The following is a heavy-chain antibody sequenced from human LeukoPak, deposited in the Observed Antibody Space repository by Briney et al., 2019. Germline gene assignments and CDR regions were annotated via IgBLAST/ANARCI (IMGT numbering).Heavy chain of an antibody. CDR3: AKIATPATGVY. J-gene: IGHJ4*02. V-gene: IGHV3-48*01. Sequence: GGSLRLSCAASGITFSSYTMNWVRQAPGKGLQWISSISTGSGTIYYADSVKGRFTISRDNAKNSLYLQMNSLRAEDTAVYYCAKIATPATGVYWGQGTLVTVSS. CDR2: ISTGSGTI. D-gene: IGHD6-13*01. CDR1: GITFSSYT.